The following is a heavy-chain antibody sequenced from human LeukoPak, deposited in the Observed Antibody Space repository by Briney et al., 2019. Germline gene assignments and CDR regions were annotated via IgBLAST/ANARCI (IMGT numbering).Heavy chain of an antibody. Sequence: GGSLRLSCAVAGFTFRNNGMSGVRQAPGKGLQWVSTISGSGGSTYYADSVKGRLTISRNNSKNMSLLPTDRLRAEDTATYYCSKLNSYGDYWGQGTLVTISS. CDR1: GFTFRNNG. V-gene: IGHV3-23*01. CDR2: ISGSGGST. J-gene: IGHJ4*02. CDR3: SKLNSYGDY. D-gene: IGHD5-18*01.